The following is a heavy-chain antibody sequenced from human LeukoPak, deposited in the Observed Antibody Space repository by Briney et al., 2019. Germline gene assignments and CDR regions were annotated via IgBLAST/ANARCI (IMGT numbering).Heavy chain of an antibody. Sequence: PGGSLRLSCAASGFTFSIYAVSWVRQAPGKGLEWVSGISGSGDNTYYADSVKGRFTISRDNSKNTLYVQVNSLGTEDTAAYYCAKGSYYDSSGSFYFDYWGQGTLVTVSS. D-gene: IGHD3-22*01. CDR2: ISGSGDNT. J-gene: IGHJ4*02. CDR3: AKGSYYDSSGSFYFDY. V-gene: IGHV3-23*01. CDR1: GFTFSIYA.